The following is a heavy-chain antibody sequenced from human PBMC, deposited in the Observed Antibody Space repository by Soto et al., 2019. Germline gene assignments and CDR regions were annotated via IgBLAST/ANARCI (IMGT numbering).Heavy chain of an antibody. J-gene: IGHJ3*02. CDR2: LTGSGGST. CDR3: AGGGTSGNYAFDI. D-gene: IGHD2-8*01. Sequence: DVQLLESGGGLVQPGGSLRLSCAASGFTFSSYAMSWVRQAPGKGLAWVSSLTGSGGSTYYADSVKGRFTISRDNSRDTLYLQRNSLRAEDKAVYYCAGGGTSGNYAFDIWGQGTLVTVSS. V-gene: IGHV3-23*01. CDR1: GFTFSSYA.